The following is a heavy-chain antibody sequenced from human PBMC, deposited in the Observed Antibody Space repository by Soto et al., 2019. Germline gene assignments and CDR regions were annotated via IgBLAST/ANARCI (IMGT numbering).Heavy chain of an antibody. J-gene: IGHJ4*02. D-gene: IGHD6-13*01. CDR2: INPGADNGNT. Sequence: ASVKVSCKASGYTFTSYAMYWVRQAPGQMLEWMGWINPGADNGNTKYSQKFQGRVTITRDKSASTAYMELSSLTSEDTAVYYCAREKGAAATFDYWGQGTLVTVSS. V-gene: IGHV1-3*01. CDR1: GYTFTSYA. CDR3: AREKGAAATFDY.